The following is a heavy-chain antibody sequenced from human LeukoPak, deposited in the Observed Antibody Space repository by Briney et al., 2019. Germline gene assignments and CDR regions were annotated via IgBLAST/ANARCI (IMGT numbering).Heavy chain of an antibody. J-gene: IGHJ1*01. CDR3: ATEGFTMVRGVIIDLDFQH. Sequence: ASVKVSCKVSGYTLTELSMYWVRQAPGKGLEWMGGFDPEDGKTIYAQKFQGRVTMTEDSSTDTAYMELSSLRSEDTAVYYCATEGFTMVRGVIIDLDFQHWGQGTLVTVSS. CDR1: GYTLTELS. D-gene: IGHD3-10*01. CDR2: FDPEDGKT. V-gene: IGHV1-24*01.